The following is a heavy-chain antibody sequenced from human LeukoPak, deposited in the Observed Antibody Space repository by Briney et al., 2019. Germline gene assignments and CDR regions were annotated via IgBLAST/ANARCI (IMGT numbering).Heavy chain of an antibody. CDR1: GFTFSSYG. Sequence: GGSLRLSCAASGFTFSSYGMSWVRQAPGKGLEWVSVISGSGGSTYYADSVKGRFTISRGNSKNTLYLQMNSLRAEDTAVYYCAKGGRWLQSQIDYWGQGTLVTVSS. CDR3: AKGGRWLQSQIDY. CDR2: ISGSGGST. D-gene: IGHD5-24*01. J-gene: IGHJ4*02. V-gene: IGHV3-23*01.